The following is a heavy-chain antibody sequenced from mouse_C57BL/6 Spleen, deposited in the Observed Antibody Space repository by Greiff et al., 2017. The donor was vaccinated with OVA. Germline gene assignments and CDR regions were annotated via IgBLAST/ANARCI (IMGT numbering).Heavy chain of an antibody. J-gene: IGHJ2*01. CDR3: ARRGYSNHFDY. CDR1: GFTFSSYT. V-gene: IGHV5-9*01. D-gene: IGHD2-5*01. Sequence: EVKLVESGGGLVKPGGSLKLSCAASGFTFSSYTMSWVRQTPEKRLEWVATISGGGGNTYYPDSVKGRFTISRDNAKNTLYLQMSSLRSEDTALYYCARRGYSNHFDYWGQGTTLTVSS. CDR2: ISGGGGNT.